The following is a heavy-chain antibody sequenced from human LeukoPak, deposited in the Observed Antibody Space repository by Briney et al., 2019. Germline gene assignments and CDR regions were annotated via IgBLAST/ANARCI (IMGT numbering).Heavy chain of an antibody. J-gene: IGHJ4*02. Sequence: PGGSLRLSCAASGFNFSSYWMSWVRQAPGKGLEWVAYVKHDGSEKSYVDSVKGRFTISRDNAKNSLYLQMNGLRTEDTAVYYCARHNSGWYSYWGQGTPVTVSS. CDR2: VKHDGSEK. V-gene: IGHV3-7*04. CDR1: GFNFSSYW. CDR3: ARHNSGWYSY. D-gene: IGHD6-19*01.